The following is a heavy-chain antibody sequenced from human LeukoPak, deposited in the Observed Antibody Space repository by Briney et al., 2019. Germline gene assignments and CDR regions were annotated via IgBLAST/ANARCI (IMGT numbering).Heavy chain of an antibody. V-gene: IGHV3-23*01. CDR3: AKFHDYGDPTGYWYFDL. D-gene: IGHD4-17*01. J-gene: IGHJ2*01. CDR2: ISGSGGST. Sequence: PGGSLRLSCAASGFTFSSYAMSWVRQAPGKGLEWVSAISGSGGSTYYADSVKGRFTISRDNSKNTLYLQMNSLRAEDTAVYYCAKFHDYGDPTGYWYFDLWGRGTLVTVSS. CDR1: GFTFSSYA.